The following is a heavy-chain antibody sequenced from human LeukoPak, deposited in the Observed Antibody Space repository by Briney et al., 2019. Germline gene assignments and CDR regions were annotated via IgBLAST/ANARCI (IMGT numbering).Heavy chain of an antibody. CDR3: ARGGDYDAFGI. V-gene: IGHV3-23*01. D-gene: IGHD4-11*01. CDR1: EFTFSTYA. Sequence: GGSLRLSCAASEFTFSTYAMTWVRQAPGKGLEWVSTISDGGGITYYADSVERRFTISRDNSKSTLYLQMNSLRGEDTALYYCARGGDYDAFGIWGQGTMVTVSS. CDR2: ISDGGGIT. J-gene: IGHJ3*02.